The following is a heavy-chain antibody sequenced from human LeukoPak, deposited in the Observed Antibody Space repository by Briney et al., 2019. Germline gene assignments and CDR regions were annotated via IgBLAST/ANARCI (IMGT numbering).Heavy chain of an antibody. CDR3: ARHSTWFDP. V-gene: IGHV4-59*08. Sequence: SETLSLTCTVSGGSISSYYWTWIRQPPGKGLEWIGYIYYSGNTDYNPSLKSRVTISVDTSKNQFSLKLTSVPAADTAVYYCARHSTWFDPWGQGTLVTVSS. CDR2: IYYSGNT. J-gene: IGHJ5*02. CDR1: GGSISSYY.